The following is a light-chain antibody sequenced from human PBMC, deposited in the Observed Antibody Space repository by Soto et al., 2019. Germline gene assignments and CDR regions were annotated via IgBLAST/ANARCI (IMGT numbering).Light chain of an antibody. Sequence: SVLTQPASVSGSPGQSIAISCTGTSSDVGGYNYVSWYQQHPGKAPKLIIYEVSNRPSGVSDRFSGSKSGNTASLTISGLQAEDEADYYRNSFTSSHTGVFGGGTKLTVL. J-gene: IGLJ3*02. CDR1: SSDVGGYNY. CDR2: EVS. CDR3: NSFTSSHTGV. V-gene: IGLV2-14*01.